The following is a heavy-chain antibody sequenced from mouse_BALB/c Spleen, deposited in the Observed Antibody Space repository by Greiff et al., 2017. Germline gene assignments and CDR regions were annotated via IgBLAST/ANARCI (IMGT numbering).Heavy chain of an antibody. CDR2: IYPYNGGT. V-gene: IGHV1S29*02. CDR1: GYTFTDYN. Sequence: EVKLQESGPELVKPGASVKISCKASGYTFTDYNMHWVKQSHGKSLEWIGYIYPYNGGTGYNQKFKSKATLTVDNSSSTAYMELRSLTSEDSAVYYCARGVWLWYFDVWGAGTTVTVSS. J-gene: IGHJ1*01. D-gene: IGHD2-10*02. CDR3: ARGVWLWYFDV.